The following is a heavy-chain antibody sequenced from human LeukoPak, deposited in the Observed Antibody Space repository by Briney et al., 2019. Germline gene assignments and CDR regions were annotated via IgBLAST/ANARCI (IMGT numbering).Heavy chain of an antibody. CDR3: ARGGDSCSSTSCYIY. J-gene: IGHJ4*02. D-gene: IGHD2-2*02. CDR2: IYPGDSDT. Sequence: GESLKISCKGSGYSFTSHWIGWVRQMPGKGLEWMGIIYPGDSDTRYSPSFQGQVTISADKSISTAYLQWSSLKASDTAMYYCARGGDSCSSTSCYIYWGQGTLVTVSS. CDR1: GYSFTSHW. V-gene: IGHV5-51*01.